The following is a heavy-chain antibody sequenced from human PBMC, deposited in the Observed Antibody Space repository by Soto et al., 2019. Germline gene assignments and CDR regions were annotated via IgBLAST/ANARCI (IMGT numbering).Heavy chain of an antibody. Sequence: GGSLRLSCAASGFTFSSYGMHWVRQAPGKGLEWVAVIWYDGSNKYYADSEKGRFTISRDNSKNTLYLQMNSLRVEDTAVYYCARGVIIQYYYYYYMDVWGKGTTVTVSS. CDR2: IWYDGSNK. J-gene: IGHJ6*03. CDR3: ARGVIIQYYYYYYMDV. V-gene: IGHV3-33*01. D-gene: IGHD3-10*01. CDR1: GFTFSSYG.